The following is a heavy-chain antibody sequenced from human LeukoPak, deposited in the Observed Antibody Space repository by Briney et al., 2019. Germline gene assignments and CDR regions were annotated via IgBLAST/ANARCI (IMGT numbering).Heavy chain of an antibody. CDR3: AKSVGGYLDY. CDR2: ISWNSGSI. V-gene: IGHV3-9*01. Sequence: GGSLRLSCAASGFTFDDYAMHWVRQAPGKGLEWVSGISWNSGSIGYADSVKGRFTISRDNAKNSLYLQMNSLRAEDTALYYCAKSVGGYLDYWGQGTLVTVSS. CDR1: GFTFDDYA. J-gene: IGHJ4*02. D-gene: IGHD3-10*01.